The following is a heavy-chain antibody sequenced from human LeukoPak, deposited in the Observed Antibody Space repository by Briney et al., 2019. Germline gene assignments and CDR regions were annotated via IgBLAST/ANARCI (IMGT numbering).Heavy chain of an antibody. CDR2: ISSNGGST. J-gene: IGHJ4*02. Sequence: GGSLRLSCAASGFTFSSYAMHWVRQAPGKGLEYVSAISSNGGSTYYANSVKGRFTISRDNSKNTLYLQMGSLRSEDMAVYYCATALYDWNDVNYWGQGTLVTVSS. D-gene: IGHD1-1*01. CDR1: GFTFSSYA. CDR3: ATALYDWNDVNY. V-gene: IGHV3-64*01.